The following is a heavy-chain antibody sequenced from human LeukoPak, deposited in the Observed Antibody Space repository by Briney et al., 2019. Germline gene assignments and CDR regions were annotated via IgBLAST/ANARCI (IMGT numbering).Heavy chain of an antibody. CDR2: ISGSGGGT. V-gene: IGHV3-23*01. CDR1: GFTFSSYA. CDR3: VKYRYSYGDLDY. D-gene: IGHD5-18*01. Sequence: AGGPLRLSCAASGFTFSSYAMSWVRQAPGKGLEWVSAISGSGGGTYYADSVKGRFTISRDNSKNTLYLQMNSLRAEDTAVYYCVKYRYSYGDLDYWGQGTLVTVSS. J-gene: IGHJ4*02.